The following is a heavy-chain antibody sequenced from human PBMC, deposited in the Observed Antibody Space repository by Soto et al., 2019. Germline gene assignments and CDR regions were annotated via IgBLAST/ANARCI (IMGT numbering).Heavy chain of an antibody. CDR3: ARGPEYSSGWYYFDY. CDR1: GYTFTSYD. D-gene: IGHD6-19*01. Sequence: ASVKVSCKASGYTFTSYDINWVRQATGQGLEWMGWMNANSGNTGYAQKFQGRVTMTRNTSISTAYMELSSLRSEDTAVYYGARGPEYSSGWYYFDYWGQGTLVTVSS. V-gene: IGHV1-8*01. CDR2: MNANSGNT. J-gene: IGHJ4*02.